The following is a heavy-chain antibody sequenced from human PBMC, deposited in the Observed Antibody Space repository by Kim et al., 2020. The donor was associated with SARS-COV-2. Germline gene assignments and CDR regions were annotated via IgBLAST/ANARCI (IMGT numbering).Heavy chain of an antibody. CDR2: INHSGST. CDR1: GWSFSGYH. J-gene: IGHJ6*02. V-gene: IGHV4-34*01. CDR3: SRGRAGVVPGAILGIGPHYDYYVMDV. D-gene: IGHD2-2*01. Sequence: SETLSLTCAVYGWSFSGYHWSWIRQPPGKGLEWVGEINHSGSTNYSPSLKSRVTISIDTCRNQFTLKLTSVTAADTTPYYCSRGRAGVVPGAILGIGPHYDYYVMDVWGQGTTVTVSS.